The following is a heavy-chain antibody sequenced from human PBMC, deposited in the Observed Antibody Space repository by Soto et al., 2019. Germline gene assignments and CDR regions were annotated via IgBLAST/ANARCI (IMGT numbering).Heavy chain of an antibody. CDR3: ARDKFLGFSDAFDI. J-gene: IGHJ3*02. CDR2: IYSGGST. D-gene: IGHD3-16*01. CDR1: GFTVSSNY. V-gene: IGHV3-53*01. Sequence: GGSLRLSCAASGFTVSSNYVSWVRQAPGKGLEWVSVIYSGGSTYYADSVKGRFTISRDNSKNTLYLQMNSLRAEDTAVYYCARDKFLGFSDAFDIWGQGTMVTVS.